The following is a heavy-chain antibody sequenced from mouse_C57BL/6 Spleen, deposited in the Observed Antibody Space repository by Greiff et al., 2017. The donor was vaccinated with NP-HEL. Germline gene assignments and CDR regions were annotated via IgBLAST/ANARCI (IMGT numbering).Heavy chain of an antibody. CDR1: GYTFTDYE. Sequence: QVQLQQSGAELVRPGASVTLSCKASGYTFTDYEMHWVKQTPVHGLEWIGAIDPETGGTAYNQKFKGKAILTADKSSSTAYMELRSLTSEDSAVYYCINDYLAWFAYWGQGTLVTVSA. J-gene: IGHJ3*01. CDR3: INDYLAWFAY. V-gene: IGHV1-15*01. CDR2: IDPETGGT. D-gene: IGHD2-4*01.